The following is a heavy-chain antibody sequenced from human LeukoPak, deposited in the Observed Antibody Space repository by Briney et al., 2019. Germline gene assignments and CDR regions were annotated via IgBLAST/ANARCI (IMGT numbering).Heavy chain of an antibody. J-gene: IGHJ4*02. Sequence: ASVKVSCKASGYTFTNYYMHWVRQAPGQGLEWMGVINPSGGSTNYAQKFQGRVTMTRHTSTSTVYMELSSLRSEDTAVYFCARDVGGSVSWLLRWGQGTLVTVSS. V-gene: IGHV1-46*01. D-gene: IGHD2-21*02. CDR1: GYTFTNYY. CDR2: INPSGGST. CDR3: ARDVGGSVSWLLR.